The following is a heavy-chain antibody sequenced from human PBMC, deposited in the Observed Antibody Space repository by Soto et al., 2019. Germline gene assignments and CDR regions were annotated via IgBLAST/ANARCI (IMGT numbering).Heavy chain of an antibody. CDR2: ISAYNGNT. V-gene: IGHV1-18*01. CDR3: AVALMKSIAVAACPFDY. Sequence: QVQLVQSGAEVKKPGASVKVSCKASGYTFTSYGISWVRQAPGQGLEWMGWISAYNGNTNYAQKLQGRVTMTTDTSPSTAYVELRSLRSDVTAVYYCAVALMKSIAVAACPFDYWGQGTLVTVSS. CDR1: GYTFTSYG. D-gene: IGHD6-19*01. J-gene: IGHJ4*02.